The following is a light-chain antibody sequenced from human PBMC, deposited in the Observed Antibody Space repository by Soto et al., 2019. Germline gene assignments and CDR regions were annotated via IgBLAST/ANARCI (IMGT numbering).Light chain of an antibody. CDR2: GAS. J-gene: IGKJ4*01. CDR1: QSFSSN. CDR3: QQFSSYPLT. V-gene: IGKV3-15*01. Sequence: EIVMTQSPATLSVSPGERVTLSCRASQSFSSNLAWYQHKPGQAPRLLIYGASTTATDVPPRFSGGGSGTDFTLTISRLEPEDFAVYYCQQFSSYPLTFGGGTKVDI.